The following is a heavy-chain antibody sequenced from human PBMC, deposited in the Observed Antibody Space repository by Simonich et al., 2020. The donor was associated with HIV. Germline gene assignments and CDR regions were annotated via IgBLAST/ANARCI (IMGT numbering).Heavy chain of an antibody. CDR1: GGSFNDYS. CDR2: IHHSGSP. D-gene: IGHD3-10*01. Sequence: QVQLQQWGAGLLKASETLSLTCAVYGGSFNDYSWSWIRQPLGKGLEWIGEIHHSGSPNYNSSVKIRVTISVETSKKQFSVKLNSVTAADTAVYYCARGRYYYGSGSYRYYFDSWGQGTLVTVYS. J-gene: IGHJ4*02. V-gene: IGHV4-34*01. CDR3: ARGRYYYGSGSYRYYFDS.